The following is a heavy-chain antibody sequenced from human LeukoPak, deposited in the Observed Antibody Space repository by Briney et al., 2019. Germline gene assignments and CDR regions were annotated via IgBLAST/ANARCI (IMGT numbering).Heavy chain of an antibody. CDR2: IYYSGST. V-gene: IGHV4-59*12. CDR3: AGETGENDLDY. J-gene: IGHJ4*02. D-gene: IGHD1-1*01. CDR1: GGSLSSYY. Sequence: SETLSLTCTVSGGSLSSYYWSWIRQPPGKGLEWIGYIYYSGSTNYNPSLTSRVTISVDTSKNQFSLKLSSVTAADTAVYYCAGETGENDLDYWGQGTLVTVSS.